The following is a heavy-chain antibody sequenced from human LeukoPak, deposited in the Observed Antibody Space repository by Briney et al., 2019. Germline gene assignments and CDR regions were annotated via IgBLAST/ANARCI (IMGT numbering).Heavy chain of an antibody. CDR2: ISGSGGST. CDR1: GFTFSSYA. CDR3: AKGWSSSWYLLDY. J-gene: IGHJ4*02. D-gene: IGHD6-13*01. V-gene: IGHV3-23*01. Sequence: GGALRLSCAASGFTFSSYAMSWVRQAPGKGLEWVSAISGSGGSTYYADPVKGRFTISRDNSKNTLYLQMNSLRAEDTAVYYCAKGWSSSWYLLDYWGQGTLVTVSS.